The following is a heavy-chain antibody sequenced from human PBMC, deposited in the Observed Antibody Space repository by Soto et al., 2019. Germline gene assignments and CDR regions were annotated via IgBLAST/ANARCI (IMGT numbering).Heavy chain of an antibody. J-gene: IGHJ4*02. V-gene: IGHV4-59*01. CDR3: ARVSWFGDHPDY. Sequence: SETLSLTCTVSGGSISSYYWSWIRQPPGKGLEWIGYIYYSGSTNYNPSLKSRVTISVDTSKNQFSLKLSSVTAADTAVYYCARVSWFGDHPDYWGQGTLVTVSS. CDR1: GGSISSYY. D-gene: IGHD3-10*01. CDR2: IYYSGST.